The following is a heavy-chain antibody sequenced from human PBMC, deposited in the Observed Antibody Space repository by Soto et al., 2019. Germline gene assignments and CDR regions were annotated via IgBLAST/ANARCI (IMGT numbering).Heavy chain of an antibody. CDR2: IYYSGST. CDR3: ARDLGYCSGGSCYTWNWFDP. V-gene: IGHV4-59*01. Sequence: SETLSLTCTVSGGSISSYYWSWIRQPPGKGLEWIGYIYYSGSTNYNPSLESRVTISVDTSKNQFSLKLSSVTAADTAVYYCARDLGYCSGGSCYTWNWFDPWGQGTLVTVSS. D-gene: IGHD2-15*01. CDR1: GGSISSYY. J-gene: IGHJ5*02.